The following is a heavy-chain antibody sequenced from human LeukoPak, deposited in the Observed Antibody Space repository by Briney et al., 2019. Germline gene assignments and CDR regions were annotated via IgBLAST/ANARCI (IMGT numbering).Heavy chain of an antibody. J-gene: IGHJ4*02. CDR1: GFTFGRYN. CDR3: AREGGYSEFDN. D-gene: IGHD5-12*01. CDR2: ISSGSGYI. Sequence: GGSLRLSCAASGFTFGRYNMNWVRQAPGKALEWVSSISSGSGYIYYADSVKRRFTISRDYAKNSLYLQMNSLRAEDTAVYYCAREGGYSEFDNWGQGTLVTVSS. V-gene: IGHV3-21*01.